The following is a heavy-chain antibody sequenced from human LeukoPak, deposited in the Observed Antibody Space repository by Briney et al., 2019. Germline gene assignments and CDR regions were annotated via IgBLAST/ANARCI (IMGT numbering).Heavy chain of an antibody. CDR1: GGSISSSSYY. CDR2: IYSGGNT. V-gene: IGHV4-39*01. J-gene: IGHJ4*02. CDR3: GRYDHPVITPIDS. Sequence: PSESLSLTCTVSGGSISSSSYYWGWIRQRPGTGLEWIGSIYSGGNTYYNPSLKSRVTISVDASKNQCSLRLSSVTAADTAVYFCGRYDHPVITPIDSWGQGTLVTVSS. D-gene: IGHD3-3*01.